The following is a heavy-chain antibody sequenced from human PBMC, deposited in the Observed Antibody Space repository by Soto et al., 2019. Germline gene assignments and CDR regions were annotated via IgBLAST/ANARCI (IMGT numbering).Heavy chain of an antibody. J-gene: IGHJ4*02. V-gene: IGHV4-59*01. CDR1: GGSISSYY. CDR2: IYYSGST. Sequence: SETLSLTCTVSGGSISSYYWSWIRQPPGKGLEWIGYIYYSGSTNYNPSLKSRVTISVDTPKNQFSLKLSSVTAADTAVYYCARGPGRRDFFDYWGQGTLVTVSS. CDR3: ARGPGRRDFFDY. D-gene: IGHD1-26*01.